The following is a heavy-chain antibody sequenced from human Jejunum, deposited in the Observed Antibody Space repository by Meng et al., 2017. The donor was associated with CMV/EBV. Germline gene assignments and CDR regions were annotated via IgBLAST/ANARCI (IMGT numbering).Heavy chain of an antibody. V-gene: IGHV4-4*02. CDR2: VHHSGTT. J-gene: IGHJ4*02. CDR1: GGPITCSHNW. Sequence: LSLPCAASGGPITCSHNWWNWVRPPPGKGLEWIGEVHHSGTTNYNPSLESRVTISVDKTKNQFSLKLTSVTAADTAVYYCADPPSGYWGQGTLVTVSS. CDR3: ADPPSGY.